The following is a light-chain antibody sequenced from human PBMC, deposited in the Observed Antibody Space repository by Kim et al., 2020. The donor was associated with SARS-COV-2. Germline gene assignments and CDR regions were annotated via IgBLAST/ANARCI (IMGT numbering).Light chain of an antibody. CDR3: QQGYSTPRLT. J-gene: IGKJ4*01. CDR1: QSISTY. CDR2: AAS. V-gene: IGKV1-39*01. Sequence: DIQMTQSPSSLSASVGDRVTITCRAGQSISTYLNWYQQKPGKAPKLLIYAASTLQSGVPSRFSGRGSGTDFTLTISSLQPEEFATYYCQQGYSTPRLTFGGGTKVDIK.